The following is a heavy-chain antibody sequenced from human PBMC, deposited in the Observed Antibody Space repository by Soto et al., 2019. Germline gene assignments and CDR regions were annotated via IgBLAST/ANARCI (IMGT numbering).Heavy chain of an antibody. Sequence: EVQLVESGGGLVQPGGSLRLSCAASGFTFSSYWMSWVRQAPGKGLEWVANIKKDGSEKYYVDSVKGRFTISRDNAKNSLYLKMNSLRAEETAVYYCARVRTPFKYYFDYWGQGTLVTVSS. CDR1: GFTFSSYW. CDR2: IKKDGSEK. CDR3: ARVRTPFKYYFDY. J-gene: IGHJ4*02. V-gene: IGHV3-7*01.